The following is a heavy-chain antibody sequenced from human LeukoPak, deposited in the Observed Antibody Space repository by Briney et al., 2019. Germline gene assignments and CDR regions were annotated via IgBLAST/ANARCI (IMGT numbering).Heavy chain of an antibody. V-gene: IGHV4-59*12. D-gene: IGHD3-10*01. Sequence: SETLSLTCTVSGGAISSYYWSWIRQPPGEGLEWIGYIYYSGSTDYNPSLKSRVTISVDTSKNQFSLKLSSVTAADTAVYYCARTSYGSGHFDYWGQGTLVTVSS. CDR3: ARTSYGSGHFDY. CDR1: GGAISSYY. CDR2: IYYSGST. J-gene: IGHJ4*02.